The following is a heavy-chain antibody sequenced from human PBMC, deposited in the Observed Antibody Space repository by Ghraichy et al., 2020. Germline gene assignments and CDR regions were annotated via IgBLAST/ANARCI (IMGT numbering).Heavy chain of an antibody. CDR3: AKTNNAHWNEDPFDI. CDR1: GFSFSSYA. D-gene: IGHD1-1*01. Sequence: ETLSLTCAASGFSFSSYAMNWVRQAPGRGLEWVSTISASGDVTYYADSLKGRFTISRDNSKSTLYLQMSSLRAEDTAVYYCAKTNNAHWNEDPFDIWGRGTLVTVSS. V-gene: IGHV3-23*01. J-gene: IGHJ3*02. CDR2: ISASGDVT.